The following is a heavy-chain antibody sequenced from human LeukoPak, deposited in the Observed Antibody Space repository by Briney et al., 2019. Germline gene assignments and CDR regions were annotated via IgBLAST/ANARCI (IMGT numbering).Heavy chain of an antibody. V-gene: IGHV3-30*04. D-gene: IGHD6-19*01. CDR1: GFTFSSYA. CDR3: ARYSSGWSFDY. CDR2: ISYDGSNK. Sequence: GGSLRLSCAASGFTFSSYAMHWVRQAPGKGLEWAAVISYDGSNKYYADSVKGRFTISRDNSKNTLYLQMNSLRAEDTAVYYCARYSSGWSFDYWGQGTLVTVSS. J-gene: IGHJ4*02.